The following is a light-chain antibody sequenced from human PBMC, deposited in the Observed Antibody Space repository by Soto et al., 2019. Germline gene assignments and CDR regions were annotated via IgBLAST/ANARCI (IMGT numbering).Light chain of an antibody. V-gene: IGKV3-11*01. CDR2: DAS. Sequence: EIVLTESPAPLSLSPGERATLSCRASQSVSSYLAWYQHKPGQAPRLLIHDASSRATGIPARFSGSGSGTHFTLTISSREPEDFAVYYCQQRSDWPTSLTFGGGTKVDIK. J-gene: IGKJ4*01. CDR3: QQRSDWPTSLT. CDR1: QSVSSY.